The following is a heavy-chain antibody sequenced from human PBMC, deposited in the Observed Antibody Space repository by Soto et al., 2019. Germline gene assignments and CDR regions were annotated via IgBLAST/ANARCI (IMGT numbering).Heavy chain of an antibody. V-gene: IGHV3-30*04. Sequence: GGSLRLSCAASGFTFSSYAMHWVRQAPGKGLEWVAVISYDGSNKYYADSVKGRFTISRDNSKNTLYLQMNSLRAEDTAVYYCAREGLEYCSGGSCYSPDYWGQGTLVTVSS. CDR1: GFTFSSYA. J-gene: IGHJ4*02. D-gene: IGHD2-15*01. CDR3: AREGLEYCSGGSCYSPDY. CDR2: ISYDGSNK.